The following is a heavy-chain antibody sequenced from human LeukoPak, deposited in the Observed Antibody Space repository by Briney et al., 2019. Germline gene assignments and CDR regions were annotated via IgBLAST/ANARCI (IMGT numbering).Heavy chain of an antibody. CDR3: ARRGDDSSGYYFS. CDR2: IYYSGST. D-gene: IGHD3-22*01. Sequence: SETLPLTCTVSGGSISSSSYYWGWIRQPPGKGLEWIGSIYYSGSTYYNPSLKSRVTISVDTSKNQFSLKLSSVTAADTAVYYCARRGDDSSGYYFSWGQGTLVTVSS. CDR1: GGSISSSSYY. J-gene: IGHJ5*02. V-gene: IGHV4-39*01.